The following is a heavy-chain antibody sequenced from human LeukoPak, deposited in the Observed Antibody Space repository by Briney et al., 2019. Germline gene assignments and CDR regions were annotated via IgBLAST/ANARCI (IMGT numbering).Heavy chain of an antibody. CDR2: INPKSDGT. CDR1: GYIFTDYY. V-gene: IGHV1-2*02. CDR3: ARDPPGTTAFDL. Sequence: ASVKVSCKASGYIFTDYYLHWVRQAPGQGVEWMGWINPKSDGTKYAQNFRGRVTMTWDTSISTAYMEVSSLTSDDTAMFYCARDPPGTTAFDLWGQGTMVTVSS. D-gene: IGHD1-1*01. J-gene: IGHJ3*01.